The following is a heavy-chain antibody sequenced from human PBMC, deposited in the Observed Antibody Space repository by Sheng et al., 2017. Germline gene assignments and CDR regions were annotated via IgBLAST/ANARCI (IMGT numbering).Heavy chain of an antibody. J-gene: IGHJ5*02. D-gene: IGHD3-10*01. V-gene: IGHV4-34*01. Sequence: QVQLQQWGAGLLKPSETLSLTCAVYGGSFSGYYWSWIRQPPGKGLEWIGEINHSGSTNYNPSLKSRVTISVDTSKNQFSLKLSSVTAADTAVYYCARLVAWFGELFLPPWGQGTLVTVSS. CDR2: INHSGST. CDR3: ARLVAWFGELFLPP. CDR1: GGSFSGYY.